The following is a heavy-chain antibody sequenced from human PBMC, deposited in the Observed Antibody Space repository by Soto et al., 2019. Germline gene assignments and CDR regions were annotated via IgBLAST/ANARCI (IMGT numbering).Heavy chain of an antibody. Sequence: GGSLRLSCVASGFTFNKHGMNWVRQAPGKGLEWIAYISSGSDTIYYADSVKGRFTISRDNAKNSLFLQMNSLRDDDTAVCYYAREYSWSYHDAFDIWGQGTMVTVS. V-gene: IGHV3-48*02. CDR1: GFTFNKHG. J-gene: IGHJ3*02. CDR2: ISSGSDTI. D-gene: IGHD1-26*01. CDR3: AREYSWSYHDAFDI.